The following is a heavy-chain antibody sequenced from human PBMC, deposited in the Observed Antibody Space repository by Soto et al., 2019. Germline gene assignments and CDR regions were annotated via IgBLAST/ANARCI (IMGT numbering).Heavy chain of an antibody. Sequence: EVQLVESGGGLVKPGGSLRLSCAASGFTFSSYSMNWVRQAPGKGLEWVSSISSSSSYIYYADSVKGRFTISRDNAKNSLYLLMNSLRAEDTAVYYCARDFRHEPVVVVGLSDYWGQGTLVTVSS. CDR3: ARDFRHEPVVVVGLSDY. CDR2: ISSSSSYI. D-gene: IGHD2-15*01. J-gene: IGHJ4*02. V-gene: IGHV3-21*01. CDR1: GFTFSSYS.